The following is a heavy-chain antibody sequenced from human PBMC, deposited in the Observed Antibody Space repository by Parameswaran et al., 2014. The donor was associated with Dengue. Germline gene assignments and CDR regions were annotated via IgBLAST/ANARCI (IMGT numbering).Heavy chain of an antibody. V-gene: IGHV7-4-1*02. CDR2: INTNTGNP. D-gene: IGHD3-9*01. CDR3: ARWGEEGILGPPGHPLITYYYYGMDV. Sequence: WVRQAPGQGLEWMGWINTNTGNPTYAQGFTGRFVFSLDTSVSTAYLQISSLKAEDTAVYYCARWGEEGILGPPGHPLITYYYYGMDVWGQGTTVTVS. J-gene: IGHJ6*02.